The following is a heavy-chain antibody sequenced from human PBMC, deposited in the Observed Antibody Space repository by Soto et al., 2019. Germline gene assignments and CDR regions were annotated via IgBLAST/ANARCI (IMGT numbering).Heavy chain of an antibody. V-gene: IGHV1-18*01. CDR3: ARSGETYYYYYYMDV. Sequence: ASVKVSCKASGYTFTSYGISWVRQAPGQGLEWMGWISAYNGNTNYAQKLQGRVTMTTDTSTSTAYMELRSLRSDDTAVYYCARSGETYYYYYYMDVWGKGTTVTVSS. D-gene: IGHD3-10*01. J-gene: IGHJ6*03. CDR2: ISAYNGNT. CDR1: GYTFTSYG.